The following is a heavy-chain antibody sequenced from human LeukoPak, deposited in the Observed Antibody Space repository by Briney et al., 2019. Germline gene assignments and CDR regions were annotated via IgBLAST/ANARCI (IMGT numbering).Heavy chain of an antibody. V-gene: IGHV4-59*08. Sequence: KSSETLSLTCTVSGGSISSYYWSWIRQPPGKGLEWIGYIYYSGSTNYNPSLKSRVTISVDTSKNQFSLKLSSVTAADTAVYYCARLWFGELSRAFDYWGQGTLVTVSS. CDR1: GGSISSYY. CDR3: ARLWFGELSRAFDY. J-gene: IGHJ4*02. D-gene: IGHD3-10*01. CDR2: IYYSGST.